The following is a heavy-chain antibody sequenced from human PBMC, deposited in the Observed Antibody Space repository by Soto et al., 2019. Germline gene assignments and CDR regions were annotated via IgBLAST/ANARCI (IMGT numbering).Heavy chain of an antibody. J-gene: IGHJ4*02. Sequence: PGVSLRLSCAASGFTFSSYEMNWVRQAPGKGLEWVSYISSSGSTIYYADSVKGRFTISRDNAKNSLYLQMNSLRAEDTAVYYCARERTAMTLDYWGQGTLVTVSS. CDR1: GFTFSSYE. CDR2: ISSSGSTI. V-gene: IGHV3-48*03. CDR3: ARERTAMTLDY. D-gene: IGHD5-18*01.